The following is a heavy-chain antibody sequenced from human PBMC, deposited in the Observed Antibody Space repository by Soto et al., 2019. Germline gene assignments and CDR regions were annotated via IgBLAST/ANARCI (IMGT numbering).Heavy chain of an antibody. V-gene: IGHV4-61*01. D-gene: IGHD2-8*02. Sequence: SETLSFTCTVSGGSVSSCSYFWSWIRQPPGKGLEWIGKIFHSGTTNYNPSLKSRVIISVDTSTNEFSLKLNSLTAADTAVYYCARIHITGPVDSWGQGNLVTVSS. CDR2: IFHSGTT. J-gene: IGHJ4*02. CDR3: ARIHITGPVDS. CDR1: GGSVSSCSYF.